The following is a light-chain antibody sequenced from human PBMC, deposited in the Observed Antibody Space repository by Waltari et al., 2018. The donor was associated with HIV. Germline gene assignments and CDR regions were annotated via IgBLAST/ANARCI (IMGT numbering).Light chain of an antibody. J-gene: IGKJ2*01. V-gene: IGKV3-20*01. Sequence: EIVLTQSPGTLSQSPGERATLSCRASQSVSSNYLAWYQQKPGHAPRLLIYAASSRATGIPDRFSGSGSGTDFTLTISRLEPEDFAVYYCQQYGTSPYTFGQGTNLEIK. CDR3: QQYGTSPYT. CDR2: AAS. CDR1: QSVSSNY.